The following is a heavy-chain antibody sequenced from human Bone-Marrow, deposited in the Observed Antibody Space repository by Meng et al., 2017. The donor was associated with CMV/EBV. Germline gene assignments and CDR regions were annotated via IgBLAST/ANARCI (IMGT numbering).Heavy chain of an antibody. CDR1: GGSISSGGYY. V-gene: IGHV4-31*03. CDR3: ARETRWNYVDY. D-gene: IGHD3-3*01. J-gene: IGHJ4*02. Sequence: SETLSLTCTVSGGSISSGGYYWSWIRQHPGKGREWIGYIYYSRSTYYNPYLKSRVTISVDTSKNQFSLKVSSVTAADTAVYYCARETRWNYVDYWGQGTLVTVPS. CDR2: IYYSRST.